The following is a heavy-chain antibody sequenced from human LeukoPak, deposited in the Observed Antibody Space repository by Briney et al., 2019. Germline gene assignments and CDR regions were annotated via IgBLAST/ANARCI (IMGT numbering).Heavy chain of an antibody. Sequence: GASVKVSYKVSGYTLTELSMHWVRQAPGKGLEWMGGFDPEDGETIHAQKFQGRVTMTEDTSTDTAYMELSSLRSEDTAVYYCATAYYYDSSGYYYAPSGYWGQGTLVTVSS. CDR1: GYTLTELS. D-gene: IGHD3-22*01. J-gene: IGHJ4*02. CDR3: ATAYYYDSSGYYYAPSGY. V-gene: IGHV1-24*01. CDR2: FDPEDGET.